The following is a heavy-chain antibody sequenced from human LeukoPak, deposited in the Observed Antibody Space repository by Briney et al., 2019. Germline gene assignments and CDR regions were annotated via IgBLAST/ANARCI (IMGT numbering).Heavy chain of an antibody. D-gene: IGHD2-2*01. Sequence: SETLSLTCTVSGGSISSYYWSWIRQPPGKGLEWIGYIYYSGSTNYNPSLKSRVTISVDTSKNQFSLKLSSVTAADTAVYYCAREYCSSTSCYQPAFDYWGQGTLVTVSS. J-gene: IGHJ4*02. CDR2: IYYSGST. CDR1: GGSISSYY. CDR3: AREYCSSTSCYQPAFDY. V-gene: IGHV4-59*12.